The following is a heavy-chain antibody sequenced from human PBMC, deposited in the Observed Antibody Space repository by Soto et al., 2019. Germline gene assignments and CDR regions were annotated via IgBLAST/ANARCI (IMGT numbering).Heavy chain of an antibody. CDR1: GGIFTNNA. D-gene: IGHD5-18*01. CDR3: ATGGHNYAYNFYPGMDV. V-gene: IGHV1-69*01. CDR2: VIPLFDTA. Sequence: QVQVVQSGAEVKKPGSSGKVSCKVSGGIFTNNAISWVRQAPGQGLEGLGGVIPLFDTAYYAQIFRGRLRISADAAMTTPYMELSGLTSAETAVYFCATGGHNYAYNFYPGMDVCSKRPTVNVS. J-gene: IGHJ6*04.